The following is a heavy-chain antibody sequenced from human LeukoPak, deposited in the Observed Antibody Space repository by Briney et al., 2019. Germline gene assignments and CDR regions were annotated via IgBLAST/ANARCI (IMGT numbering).Heavy chain of an antibody. J-gene: IGHJ2*01. D-gene: IGHD2-2*01. CDR3: ARDAYCSTTSCKEYFDL. V-gene: IGHV3-21*01. CDR1: GFTFSSYT. Sequence: GGSLRLSCAASGFTFSSYTMNWVRQAPGKGLEWVSSISSRSSYIYYADSVKGRFTISRDNAKNSLYLQMNSLRAEDTAVYYCARDAYCSTTSCKEYFDLWGRGTLVTVSP. CDR2: ISSRSSYI.